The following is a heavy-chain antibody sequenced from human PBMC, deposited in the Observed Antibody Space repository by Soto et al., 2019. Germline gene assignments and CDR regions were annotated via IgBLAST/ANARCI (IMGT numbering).Heavy chain of an antibody. CDR2: IKPNSGGT. CDR3: ASDLGDSSGYYYYYGMDV. V-gene: IGHV1-2*04. D-gene: IGHD3-22*01. CDR1: GYTFTGYY. Sequence: ASVKVSCKASGYTFTGYYMHWVRQAPGQGLEWMGWIKPNSGGTNYAQKFQGWVTMTRDTSISTAYMELSRLRSDDTAVFYCASDLGDSSGYYYYYGMDVWGQGTTVTVSS. J-gene: IGHJ6*02.